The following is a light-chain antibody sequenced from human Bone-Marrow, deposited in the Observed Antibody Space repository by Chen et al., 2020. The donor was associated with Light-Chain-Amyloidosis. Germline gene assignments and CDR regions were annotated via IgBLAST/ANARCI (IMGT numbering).Light chain of an antibody. CDR1: SGSIATNY. CDR2: EDD. V-gene: IGLV6-57*01. J-gene: IGLJ3*02. Sequence: NFMLNQPHSVSESPGKTVIISCTRSSGSIATNYVQWYQQRPGSSPTTVIYEDDQRPSGVPDRFSGSIDRSSNSASLTISGLKTEYEADYYCQSYQGSSQGVFGGGTKLTVL. CDR3: QSYQGSSQGV.